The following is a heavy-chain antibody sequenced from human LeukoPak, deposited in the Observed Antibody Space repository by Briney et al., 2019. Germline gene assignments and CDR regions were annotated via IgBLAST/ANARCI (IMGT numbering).Heavy chain of an antibody. J-gene: IGHJ2*01. V-gene: IGHV6-1*01. D-gene: IGHD6-13*01. CDR2: TYYRSKWYN. Sequence: SQTLSLTCAISGDSVSSNSAAWNWIRQSPSRGLEWLGRTYYRSKWYNDYAVSVKSRITINPDTSKNQFSLQLNSVTPEDTAVYYCARRSPSSSWFDWYFDLWGRGTLVTVSS. CDR1: GDSVSSNSAA. CDR3: ARRSPSSSWFDWYFDL.